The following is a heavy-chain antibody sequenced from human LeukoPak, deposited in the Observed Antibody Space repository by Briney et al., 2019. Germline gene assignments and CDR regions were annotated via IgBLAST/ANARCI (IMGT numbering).Heavy chain of an antibody. Sequence: GASVKVSCKASGYTFTSYYMHWVRQAPGQGLEWMGWINPNSGGTNYAQKFQGRVTMTRDTSISTAYMELSRLRSDDTAVYYCARVTQDSSGYSANDAFDIWGRGTMVTVSS. J-gene: IGHJ3*02. V-gene: IGHV1-2*02. CDR1: GYTFTSYY. CDR2: INPNSGGT. D-gene: IGHD3-22*01. CDR3: ARVTQDSSGYSANDAFDI.